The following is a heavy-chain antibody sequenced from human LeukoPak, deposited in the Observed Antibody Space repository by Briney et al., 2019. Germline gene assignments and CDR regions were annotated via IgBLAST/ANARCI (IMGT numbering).Heavy chain of an antibody. V-gene: IGHV3-48*04. CDR1: GFTFSSNG. Sequence: GGSLRLSCAASGFTFSSNGMNWVRQAPGKGLEWVSYISSSSSTIYYADSVKGRFTISRDNAKNSLYLQMNSLRAEDTAVYYCAREVYYGMDVWGQGTTVTVSS. CDR3: AREVYYGMDV. CDR2: ISSSSSTI. J-gene: IGHJ6*02.